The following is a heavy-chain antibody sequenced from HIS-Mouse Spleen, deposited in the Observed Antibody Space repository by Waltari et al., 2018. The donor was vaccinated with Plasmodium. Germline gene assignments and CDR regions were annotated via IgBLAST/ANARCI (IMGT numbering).Heavy chain of an antibody. D-gene: IGHD6-13*01. CDR2: INPNSGGT. CDR3: ARDNFAAGNFDY. J-gene: IGHJ4*02. Sequence: QVQLVQSGAEVKKPGASVKVSCQASGYTFTGNYMHWVRQAPGQGLEGMGWINPNSGGTNYAQKFQGRVTMTRDTSISTAYMELSRLRSDDTAVYYCARDNFAAGNFDYWGQGTLVTVSS. CDR1: GYTFTGNY. V-gene: IGHV1-2*02.